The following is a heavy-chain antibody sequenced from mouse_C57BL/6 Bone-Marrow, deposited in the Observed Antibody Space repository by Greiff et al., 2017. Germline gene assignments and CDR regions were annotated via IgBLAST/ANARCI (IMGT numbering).Heavy chain of an antibody. CDR1: GYAFTNYL. V-gene: IGHV1-54*01. J-gene: IGHJ4*01. D-gene: IGHD1-1*01. Sequence: VQLQQSGAELVRPGTSVKVSCKASGYAFTNYLLEWVKQRPGQGLEWIGVINPGSGGTNYNEKFKGKATLTADKSSSTAYMQLSSLTSEDSAVYFCARENYGSSYFYAMDYWGQGTSVTVSS. CDR3: ARENYGSSYFYAMDY. CDR2: INPGSGGT.